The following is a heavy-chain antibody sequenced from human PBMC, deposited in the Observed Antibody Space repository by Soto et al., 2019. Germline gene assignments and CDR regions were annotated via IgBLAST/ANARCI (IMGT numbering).Heavy chain of an antibody. J-gene: IGHJ4*02. CDR3: AIQRNYDILPGHPAY. CDR2: IYPGDSDT. D-gene: IGHD3-9*01. Sequence: PGESLKISCKGSGYSFTSYWIGWVRQMPGKGLEWMGIIYPGDSDTRYSPSFQGQVTISADKSISTAYLQWSSLKASDTAMYYCAIQRNYDILPGHPAYWGQGTLVTVSS. V-gene: IGHV5-51*01. CDR1: GYSFTSYW.